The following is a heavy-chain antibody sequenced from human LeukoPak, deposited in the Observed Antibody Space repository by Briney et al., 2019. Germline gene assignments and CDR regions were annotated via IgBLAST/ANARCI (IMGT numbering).Heavy chain of an antibody. V-gene: IGHV3-48*01. CDR2: IGSSVSTR. Sequence: PGGSLRLSCAVSGFTFSSYSMNWVRRAPGKGLEWVSYIGSSVSTRYYADSVKGRFTISRDNGKHSLYLQMNSLRAEDTAVYYCARCGSYYGGVPHYWGQGTLVTVSS. J-gene: IGHJ4*02. D-gene: IGHD1-26*01. CDR3: ARCGSYYGGVPHY. CDR1: GFTFSSYS.